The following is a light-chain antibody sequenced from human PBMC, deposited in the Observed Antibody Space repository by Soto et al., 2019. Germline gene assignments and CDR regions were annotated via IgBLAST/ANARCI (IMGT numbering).Light chain of an antibody. CDR1: SGSVSTRYY. CDR3: VLYMGSGIWV. V-gene: IGLV8-61*01. CDR2: STS. Sequence: QTVVTQEPSFSVSPGGTVTLTCGVSSGSVSTRYYPSWYQQTPGQAPRTLIYSTSTRSSGVPDRFSGPIVGNKAALTISGAQADDESDYYCVLYMGSGIWVFGGGTKVTVL. J-gene: IGLJ3*02.